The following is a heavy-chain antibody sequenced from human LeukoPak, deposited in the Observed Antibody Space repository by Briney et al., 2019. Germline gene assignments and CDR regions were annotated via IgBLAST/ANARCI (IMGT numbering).Heavy chain of an antibody. CDR3: AKDKAYCGGDCYGSFDY. D-gene: IGHD2-21*02. Sequence: GGSLRLSCAASGFTFSSYAMSWVRQAPGKGLEWVSAISGSGGSTYCADSVKGRFTISRDNSKNTLYLQMNSLRAEDTAVYYCAKDKAYCGGDCYGSFDYWGQGTLVTVSS. CDR2: ISGSGGST. V-gene: IGHV3-23*01. CDR1: GFTFSSYA. J-gene: IGHJ4*02.